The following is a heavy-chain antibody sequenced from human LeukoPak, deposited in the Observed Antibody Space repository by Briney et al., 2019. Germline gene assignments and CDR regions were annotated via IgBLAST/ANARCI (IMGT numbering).Heavy chain of an antibody. CDR3: ARVSSGYDSHFDY. V-gene: IGHV3-66*01. CDR2: IYSGGST. J-gene: IGHJ4*02. CDR1: GFTVSSNY. D-gene: IGHD5-12*01. Sequence: GGSLRLSCAASGFTVSSNYMSWVRQAPGKGLEWVSVIYSGGSTYYADSVKSRFTISRDNPKNTLYLQMNSLGAEDTAVYYCARVSSGYDSHFDYWGQGTLVTVSS.